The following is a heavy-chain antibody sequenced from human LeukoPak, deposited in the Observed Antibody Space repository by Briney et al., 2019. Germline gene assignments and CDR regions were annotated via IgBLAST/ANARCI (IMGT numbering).Heavy chain of an antibody. CDR2: ISYDGGST. Sequence: GGSLRLSCAASGFTFSTYAMHWVRQAPGKGLEWVTIISYDGGSTSYADSVKGRFTISRDNSKNTLYLQMSSLRTEDTAVYYCAKIEGSSSYYFDYWGQGTLVTVSS. CDR3: AKIEGSSSYYFDY. CDR1: GFTFSTYA. V-gene: IGHV3-30*18. J-gene: IGHJ4*02. D-gene: IGHD6-6*01.